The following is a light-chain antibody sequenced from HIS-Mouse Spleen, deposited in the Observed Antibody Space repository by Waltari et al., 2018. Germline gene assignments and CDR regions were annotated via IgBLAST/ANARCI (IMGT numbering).Light chain of an antibody. CDR1: SSDVGGYNY. V-gene: IGLV2-14*03. CDR2: DVS. Sequence: QSALTQPASVSGSPGQSITISCTGTSSDVGGYNYVSWYQQHPGKAPKRMIYDVSNRPHGVFNRFPGSKSGNTASRTISGLQAEDEADYYCSSYTSSSTRVFGGGTKLTVL. CDR3: SSYTSSSTRV. J-gene: IGLJ3*02.